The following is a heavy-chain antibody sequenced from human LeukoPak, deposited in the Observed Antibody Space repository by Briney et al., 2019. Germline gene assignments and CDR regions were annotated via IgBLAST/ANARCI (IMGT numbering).Heavy chain of an antibody. CDR3: VRNYDY. CDR2: ISSNGRTI. CDR1: GFTFTSYE. Sequence: GGSLRFSCAASGFTFTSYEMNWVREAPGKGLEWVSYISSNGRTIYYADSLKGRFTTSRDNAKNSLYLQMNSLRAEDTGLYYCVRNYDYWGQGTLVTVSS. D-gene: IGHD5-24*01. V-gene: IGHV3-48*03. J-gene: IGHJ4*02.